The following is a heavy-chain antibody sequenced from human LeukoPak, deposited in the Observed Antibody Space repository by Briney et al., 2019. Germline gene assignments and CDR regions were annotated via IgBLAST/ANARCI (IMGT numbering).Heavy chain of an antibody. CDR1: GGSISSSSYY. D-gene: IGHD2-15*01. CDR3: ARGIRIFRRYWFDP. Sequence: PSETLSLTCTVSGGSISSSSYYWGWIRQPPGKGLEWIGSIYYSGSTYYNPSLKSRVTISVDTSKNQFSLKLSSVTAADTAVYYCARGIRIFRRYWFDPWGQGTLVTVSS. CDR2: IYYSGST. V-gene: IGHV4-39*01. J-gene: IGHJ5*02.